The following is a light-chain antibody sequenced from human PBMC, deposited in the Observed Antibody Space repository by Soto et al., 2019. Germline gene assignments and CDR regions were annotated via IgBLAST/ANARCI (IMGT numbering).Light chain of an antibody. Sequence: EIVLTQSPGTLSLSPGERATLSCRASQSVSSSYLAWYQQKPGQAPRLLIYGASSRATGIPDRFSGSGSGKVFTLTISRLEPEDFAVYYCQQYGSSLLTLGGGNKVQLK. J-gene: IGKJ4*02. V-gene: IGKV3-20*01. CDR3: QQYGSSLLT. CDR1: QSVSSSY. CDR2: GAS.